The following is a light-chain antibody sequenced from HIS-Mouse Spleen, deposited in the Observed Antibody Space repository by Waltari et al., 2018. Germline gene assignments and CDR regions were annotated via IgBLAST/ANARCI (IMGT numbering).Light chain of an antibody. V-gene: IGLV3-21*03. CDR2: DDS. J-gene: IGLJ2*01. CDR3: QVWDSSSDHVV. CDR1: NIGSTS. Sequence: SYVLTQPPSVSVAPGKPARLTCGGNNIGSTSEQWYPQKPGQAPVLVVYDDSDRPSGIPERFSGSNSGNTATLTISRVEAGDEADYYCQVWDSSSDHVVFGGGTKLTVL.